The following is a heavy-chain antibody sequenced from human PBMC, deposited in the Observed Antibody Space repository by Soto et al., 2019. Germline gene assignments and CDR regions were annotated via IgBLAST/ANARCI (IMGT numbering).Heavy chain of an antibody. Sequence: ASVKVSCKASGYTFTSYAMHWVRQAPGQRLEWMGWINAGNGNTKYSQKFQGRVTITRDTSASTAYMELSSLRSEDTAVYYCARSEGGIAVARGWFDPWGQGTLVTVSS. D-gene: IGHD6-19*01. J-gene: IGHJ5*02. CDR3: ARSEGGIAVARGWFDP. CDR2: INAGNGNT. V-gene: IGHV1-3*01. CDR1: GYTFTSYA.